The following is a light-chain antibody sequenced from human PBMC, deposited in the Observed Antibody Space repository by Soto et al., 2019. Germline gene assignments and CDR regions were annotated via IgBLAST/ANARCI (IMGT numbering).Light chain of an antibody. CDR2: WTS. CDR3: QQYYDTPYT. V-gene: IGKV4-1*01. CDR1: PSLLYSGNNKKY. Sequence: DIVMTQSPESLALSLGERATINCRSSPSLLYSGNNKKYLAWYQQKPRQPPRLLIAWTSARESGVPDRFSGSGSVTAFSPTITSLQTEDVGVDYCQQYYDTPYTLGPGTKLESK. J-gene: IGKJ2*01.